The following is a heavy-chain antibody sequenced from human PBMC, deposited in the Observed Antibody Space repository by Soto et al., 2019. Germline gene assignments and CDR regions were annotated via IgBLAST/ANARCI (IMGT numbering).Heavy chain of an antibody. CDR3: ARDSTGGFWSGYYYYYYGMDV. Sequence: ASVKVSCKASGYTFTSYDINWVRQATGQGLEWMGWMNPNSGNTGYAQKFQGRVTMTRNTSISTAYMELSSLRSDDTAVYYCARDSTGGFWSGYYYYYYGMDVWGQGTTVTVSS. V-gene: IGHV1-8*01. CDR2: MNPNSGNT. J-gene: IGHJ6*02. CDR1: GYTFTSYD. D-gene: IGHD3-3*01.